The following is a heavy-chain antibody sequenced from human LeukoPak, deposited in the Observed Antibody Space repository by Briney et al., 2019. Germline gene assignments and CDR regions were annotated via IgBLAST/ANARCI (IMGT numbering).Heavy chain of an antibody. D-gene: IGHD3-9*01. V-gene: IGHV3-23*01. CDR3: AKAQNYDILTGYGY. CDR2: ISGSGGST. Sequence: GGSLRLSCAASGFTFSSYAMSWVRQAPGNGLEWVSAISGSGGSTYYADSVKGRFTISRDNSKNTLYLQMNSLRAEDTAVYYCAKAQNYDILTGYGYWGQGTLVTVSS. J-gene: IGHJ4*02. CDR1: GFTFSSYA.